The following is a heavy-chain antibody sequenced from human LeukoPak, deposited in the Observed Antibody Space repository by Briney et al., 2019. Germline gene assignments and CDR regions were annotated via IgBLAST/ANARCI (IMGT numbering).Heavy chain of an antibody. J-gene: IGHJ4*02. CDR3: SRSLNF. CDR1: GLTFSRSW. Sequence: PGGNLRLSYATSGLTFSRSWMAWVRQAPGKGLEWVANIKEDGSETHYVDFAKGRFTISRDNAKNSLFLQVDNLRVEDTAIYYCSRSLNFWGQGTLVTVSP. V-gene: IGHV3-7*01. CDR2: IKEDGSET.